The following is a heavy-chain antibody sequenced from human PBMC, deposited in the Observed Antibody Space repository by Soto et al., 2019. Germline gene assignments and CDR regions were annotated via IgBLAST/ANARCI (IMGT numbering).Heavy chain of an antibody. Sequence: GGSLRLSCAASGFNFGDYSMNWVRQAPGKGLEWISYISKTSGTIHYADSVKGRFTISRDNAKNSLFLQMNSLRDEDTAVYYCAGGGAHNYFCFESWGQGTLVTVSS. CDR1: GFNFGDYS. D-gene: IGHD3-3*01. CDR3: AGGGAHNYFCFES. CDR2: ISKTSGTI. V-gene: IGHV3-48*02. J-gene: IGHJ4*02.